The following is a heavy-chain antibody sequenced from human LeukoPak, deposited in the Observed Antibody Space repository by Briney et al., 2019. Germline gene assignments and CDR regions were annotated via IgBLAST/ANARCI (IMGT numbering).Heavy chain of an antibody. CDR2: ISYDGSDK. J-gene: IGHJ6*02. Sequence: GRSLRLSCAASGFTFSSYGMHWVRQAPGKGLEWVAVISYDGSDKYYADSVKGRFTISRDNSKNTLYLQMNSLRAEDTAVYYCAKDYVDSWYYGMDVWGQGTTVTVSS. CDR3: AKDYVDSWYYGMDV. D-gene: IGHD3-16*01. CDR1: GFTFSSYG. V-gene: IGHV3-30*18.